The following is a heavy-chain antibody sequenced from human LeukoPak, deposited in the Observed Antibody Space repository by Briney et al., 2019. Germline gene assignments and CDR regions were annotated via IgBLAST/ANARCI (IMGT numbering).Heavy chain of an antibody. D-gene: IGHD2-2*01. CDR1: GGSFSGYY. Sequence: PSETLSLTCAVYGGSFSGYYWSWLRQPPGKGLEWIGEINHSGSTNYNPSLKSRVTISVDTSKNQFSLKLSSVTAADTAVYYCARHRADIVVVPAPARVDWFDPWGQGTLVTVSS. V-gene: IGHV4-34*01. CDR3: ARHRADIVVVPAPARVDWFDP. CDR2: INHSGST. J-gene: IGHJ5*02.